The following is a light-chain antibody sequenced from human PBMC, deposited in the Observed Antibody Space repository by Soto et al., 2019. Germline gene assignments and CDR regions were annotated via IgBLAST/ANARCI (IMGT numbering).Light chain of an antibody. V-gene: IGLV2-14*01. CDR1: SSDVGGYNY. CDR2: EVS. Sequence: QSVLTQPASVSGFPGQSITISCTGTSSDVGGYNYVSWYQQHPGKAPKLMIYEVSNRPSGVSNRFSGSKSGNTASLTISGRQAEDEADYYCSSYTSSSTRVFGGGTKLTVL. CDR3: SSYTSSSTRV. J-gene: IGLJ3*02.